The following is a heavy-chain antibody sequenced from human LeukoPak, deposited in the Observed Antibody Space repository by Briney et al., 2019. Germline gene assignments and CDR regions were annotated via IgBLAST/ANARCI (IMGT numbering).Heavy chain of an antibody. J-gene: IGHJ4*02. Sequence: GGSLRLSCAASGFTFSNYGIHWVRQAPGKGLEWVALISYDGSNTWYADSVKGRFTISRDNAKNSLYLQMNSLRAEDTAFYYCVSGRYGSGSEIFDYWGQGTLVTVSS. CDR2: ISYDGSNT. CDR3: VSGRYGSGSEIFDY. V-gene: IGHV3-30*04. D-gene: IGHD3-10*01. CDR1: GFTFSNYG.